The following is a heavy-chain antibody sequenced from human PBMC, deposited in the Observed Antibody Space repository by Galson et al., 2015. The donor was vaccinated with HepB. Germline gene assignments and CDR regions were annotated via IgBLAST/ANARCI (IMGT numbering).Heavy chain of an antibody. J-gene: IGHJ3*02. D-gene: IGHD6-19*01. CDR3: ARDLSAVAGTNAFDI. Sequence: SCKASGYTFTSYYMHWVRQAPGQGLEWMGIINPSGGSTSYAQKFQGRVTMTRDTSTSTVYMELSSLRSEDTAVYYCARDLSAVAGTNAFDIWGQGTMVTVSS. V-gene: IGHV1-46*01. CDR1: GYTFTSYY. CDR2: INPSGGST.